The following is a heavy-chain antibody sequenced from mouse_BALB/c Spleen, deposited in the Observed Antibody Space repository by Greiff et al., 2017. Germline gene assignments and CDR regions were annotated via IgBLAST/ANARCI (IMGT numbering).Heavy chain of an antibody. CDR3: ARYGNYDAMDY. CDR2: IDTSDSYT. V-gene: IGHV1-69*01. J-gene: IGHJ2*01. Sequence: VQLQQPGAELVMPGASVKMSCKASGYTFTDYWMHWVKQRPGQGLEWIGAIDTSDSYTSYNQKFKGKATLTVDESSSTAYMQLSSLTSEDSAVYYCARYGNYDAMDYWGQGTTLTVSS. D-gene: IGHD2-1*01. CDR1: GYTFTDYW.